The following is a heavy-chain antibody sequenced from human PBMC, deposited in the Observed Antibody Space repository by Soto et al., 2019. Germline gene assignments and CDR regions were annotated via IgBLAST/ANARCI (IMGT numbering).Heavy chain of an antibody. V-gene: IGHV4-39*01. CDR2: IFYSGST. J-gene: IGHJ4*02. D-gene: IGHD2-21*01. CDR1: GDSISSSNYF. CDR3: ARPYCWLYLDY. Sequence: QLQLQESGPGLVKPWETLSLTCTVSGDSISSSNYFWGWIRQPPGKGLGWIGTIFYSGSTYYNPSLKSRVPISIGTSKNPFSLRLISVTAADTALYYCARPYCWLYLDYWGQGSLVTVSS.